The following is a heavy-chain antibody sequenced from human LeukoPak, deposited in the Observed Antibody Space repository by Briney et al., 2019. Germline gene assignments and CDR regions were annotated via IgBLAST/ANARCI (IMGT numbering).Heavy chain of an antibody. J-gene: IGHJ4*02. D-gene: IGHD3-10*01. V-gene: IGHV3-64*01. CDR1: GFTFSSYA. Sequence: GGSLRLSCAASGFTFSSYAMHWVRQAPGKGLECVSAISSNGGSTYYANSVKGRFTISRDNSKNTLYLQMGSLRAEDMAVYYCARDGLSTMVRGVFDYWGQGTLVTVSS. CDR3: ARDGLSTMVRGVFDY. CDR2: ISSNGGST.